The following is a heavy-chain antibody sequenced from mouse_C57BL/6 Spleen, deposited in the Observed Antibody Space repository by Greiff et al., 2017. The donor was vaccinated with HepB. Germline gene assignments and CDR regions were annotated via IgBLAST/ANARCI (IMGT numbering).Heavy chain of an antibody. Sequence: QVQLKQSGAELVKPGASVKISCKASGYAFSSYWMNWVKQRPGKGLEWIGQIYPGDGDTNYNGKFKGKATLTADKSSSTAYMQLSSLTSEDSAVYFCARSSNWDVGGEDYFDYWGQGTTLTVSS. CDR2: IYPGDGDT. J-gene: IGHJ2*01. CDR3: ARSSNWDVGGEDYFDY. D-gene: IGHD4-1*01. CDR1: GYAFSSYW. V-gene: IGHV1-80*01.